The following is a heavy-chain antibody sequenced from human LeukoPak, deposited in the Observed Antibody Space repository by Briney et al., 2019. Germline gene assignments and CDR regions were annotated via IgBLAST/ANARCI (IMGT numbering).Heavy chain of an antibody. J-gene: IGHJ4*02. D-gene: IGHD4-23*01. CDR3: AKTPYGGNSGPFDY. V-gene: IGHV3-7*03. CDR2: IKQDGSEK. Sequence: GGSLRLSCAASGFTFSSYWMSWVRQAPGKGLEWVANIKQDGSEKYYVDSVKGRFAISRDNAKNSLYLQMNSLRAEDTALYYCAKTPYGGNSGPFDYWGQGTLVTVSS. CDR1: GFTFSSYW.